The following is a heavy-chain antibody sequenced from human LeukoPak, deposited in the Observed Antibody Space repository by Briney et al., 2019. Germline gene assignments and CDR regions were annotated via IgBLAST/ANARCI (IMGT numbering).Heavy chain of an antibody. Sequence: PSETLSLTCTVSGGSFSSYHWSWIRQPAGKGLEWIGRIYTSGSTNYNPSLKSRVTMSVDTSQNQFSLKLNSVTAADTAVYYCARVLRYTVAGTLGAFDIWGQGTMVTVSS. V-gene: IGHV4-4*07. CDR1: GGSFSSYH. CDR3: ARVLRYTVAGTLGAFDI. D-gene: IGHD6-19*01. CDR2: IYTSGST. J-gene: IGHJ3*02.